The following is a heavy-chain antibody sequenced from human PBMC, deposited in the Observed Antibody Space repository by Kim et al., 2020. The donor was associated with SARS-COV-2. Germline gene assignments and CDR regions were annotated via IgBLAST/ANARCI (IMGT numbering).Heavy chain of an antibody. D-gene: IGHD3-9*01. CDR2: IYHSGST. Sequence: SETLSLTCAVSGGSISSGGYSWSWIRQPPGKGLEWIGYIYHSGSTYYNPSLKSRVTISVDRSKNQFSLKLSSVTAADTAVYYCARGSRTGSIDYWGQGTLVTVSS. J-gene: IGHJ4*02. CDR1: GGSISSGGYS. V-gene: IGHV4-30-2*01. CDR3: ARGSRTGSIDY.